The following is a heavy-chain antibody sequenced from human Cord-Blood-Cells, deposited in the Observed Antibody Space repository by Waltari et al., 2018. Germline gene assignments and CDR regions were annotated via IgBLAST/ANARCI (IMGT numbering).Heavy chain of an antibody. Sequence: QLQLQESGPGLVKPSETLSLTCTVSGGSISSSSYYWGWIRQPPGKGLGWFGSIYYSGSTYYNPSLKSRVTISVDTSKNQFSMKLSSVTAADTAVYYCASRLITGTDYWGQGTLVTVSS. J-gene: IGHJ4*02. D-gene: IGHD1-20*01. CDR1: GGSISSSSYY. CDR2: IYYSGST. V-gene: IGHV4-39*01. CDR3: ASRLITGTDY.